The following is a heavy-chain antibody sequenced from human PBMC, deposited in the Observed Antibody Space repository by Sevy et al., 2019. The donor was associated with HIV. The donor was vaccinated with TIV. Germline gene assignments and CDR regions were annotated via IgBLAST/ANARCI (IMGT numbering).Heavy chain of an antibody. J-gene: IGHJ4*02. D-gene: IGHD3-22*01. CDR3: ARDPNGYYYDTSGYFDY. CDR2: ISGYNGNT. CDR1: GYTLTSHG. Sequence: ASVKVSCKASGYTLTSHGISWVRQAPGQGLEWMGWISGYNGNTNYAQKIQGRVTLTRDTSTNTAYMELRSLRSDDTAIYYCARDPNGYYYDTSGYFDYWGQGTLVTVSS. V-gene: IGHV1-18*01.